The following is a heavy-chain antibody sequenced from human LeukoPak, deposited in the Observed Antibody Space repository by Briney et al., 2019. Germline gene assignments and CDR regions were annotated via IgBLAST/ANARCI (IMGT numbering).Heavy chain of an antibody. Sequence: GGTLRLSCAASGITFSSYGMSWVRQAPGKGLEWVSAISGSGGGTYYADSVKGRFTISRDDSKNTLYLQMNSLRVEDTAVYYCAKDGGVWFGESNDYWGQGTLVTVSS. D-gene: IGHD3-10*01. V-gene: IGHV3-23*01. J-gene: IGHJ4*02. CDR3: AKDGGVWFGESNDY. CDR1: GITFSSYG. CDR2: ISGSGGGT.